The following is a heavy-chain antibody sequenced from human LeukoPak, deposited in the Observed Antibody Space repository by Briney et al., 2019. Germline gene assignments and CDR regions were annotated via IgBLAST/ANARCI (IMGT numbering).Heavy chain of an antibody. CDR3: ARDVGSGGRGARWFDY. J-gene: IGHJ5*01. CDR2: IKQDGSEK. D-gene: IGHD6-19*01. CDR1: GFTFSSYW. Sequence: GGSLRPSCAASGFTFSSYWMSWVRQAPGKGLEWVANIKQDGSEKYYVDSVKGRFTISRANAKNSLYLQMNSLRAETTAVYYCARDVGSGGRGARWFDYWGQGTLVTVSS. V-gene: IGHV3-7*01.